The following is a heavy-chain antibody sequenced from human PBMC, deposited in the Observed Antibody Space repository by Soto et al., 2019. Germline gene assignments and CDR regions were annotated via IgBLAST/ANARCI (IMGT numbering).Heavy chain of an antibody. CDR2: ISSSGSTI. V-gene: IGHV3-48*03. Sequence: VGSLRPSCAASGFTFSSYEMNWVCQAPGKGLEWVSYISSSGSTIYYADSVKGRFTISRDNAKNSLYLQMNSLRAEDTAVYYCATSRYYDSSGYFFWGQGTLVTVSS. J-gene: IGHJ4*02. D-gene: IGHD3-22*01. CDR1: GFTFSSYE. CDR3: ATSRYYDSSGYFF.